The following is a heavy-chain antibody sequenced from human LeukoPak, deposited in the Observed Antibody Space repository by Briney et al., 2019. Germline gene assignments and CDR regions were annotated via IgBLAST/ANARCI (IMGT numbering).Heavy chain of an antibody. Sequence: GASVTVSCKASGGSFSTYAITWVRQAPGQGLEWMGGIIPVYGTTNYAQKFQGRVTITTDESTSKSTSTAYMELSSLRSEDTAVYYCATDRDGYNSNYFDSWGQGTVVTVSS. J-gene: IGHJ4*02. CDR1: GGSFSTYA. V-gene: IGHV1-69*05. CDR3: ATDRDGYNSNYFDS. CDR2: IIPVYGTT. D-gene: IGHD5-24*01.